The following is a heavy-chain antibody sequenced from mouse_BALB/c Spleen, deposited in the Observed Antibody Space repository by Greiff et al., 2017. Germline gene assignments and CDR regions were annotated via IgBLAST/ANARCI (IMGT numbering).Heavy chain of an antibody. CDR2: INPNNGGT. Sequence: VQLKQSGPELVKPGASVKIPCKASGYTFTDYNMDWVKQSHGKSLEWIGDINPNNGGTIYNQKFKGKATLTVDKSSSTAYMELRSLTSEDTAVYYCARCGNYKGYYAMDYWGQGTSVTVSS. J-gene: IGHJ4*01. CDR1: GYTFTDYN. CDR3: ARCGNYKGYYAMDY. V-gene: IGHV1-18*01. D-gene: IGHD2-1*01.